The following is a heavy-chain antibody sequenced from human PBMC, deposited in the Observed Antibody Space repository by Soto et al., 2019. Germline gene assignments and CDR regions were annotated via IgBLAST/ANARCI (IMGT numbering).Heavy chain of an antibody. CDR3: AREVRVRGFAFDI. V-gene: IGHV3-66*01. J-gene: IGHJ3*02. CDR2: IYSGGNT. Sequence: GSLRLSCAVSGFTVSSNYMNWVRQAPGKGLEWVSFIYSGGNTYYADSVKGRFTISRDNSKNMLYLQMNSLRVEDTAVYYCAREVRVRGFAFDIWGQGTMVTVSS. D-gene: IGHD3-3*01. CDR1: GFTVSSNY.